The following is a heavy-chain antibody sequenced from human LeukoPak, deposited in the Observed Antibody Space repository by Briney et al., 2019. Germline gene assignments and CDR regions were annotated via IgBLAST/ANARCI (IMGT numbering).Heavy chain of an antibody. V-gene: IGHV1-18*01. CDR3: ARSVGYYDSSGYQAALDY. D-gene: IGHD3-22*01. J-gene: IGHJ4*02. CDR1: GYTFTSYG. Sequence: GASVKVSCEASGYTFTSYGISWVRQAPGQGLEWMGWISAYNGNTNYAQKLQGRVTMTTDTSTSTAYMELRSLRSDDTAVYYCARSVGYYDSSGYQAALDYWGQGTLVTVSS. CDR2: ISAYNGNT.